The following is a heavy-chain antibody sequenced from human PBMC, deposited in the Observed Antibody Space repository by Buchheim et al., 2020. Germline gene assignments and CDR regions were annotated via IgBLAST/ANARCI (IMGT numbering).Heavy chain of an antibody. D-gene: IGHD2-2*01. Sequence: EVQLVESGGGLVQPGGSLRLSCAASGFTFSSYSMNWVRQAPGKGLEGVSYISSSSSTIYYADSVKGRFTISRDNAKNSLYLQMNSLRAEDTAVYYCAREETIVVVPAAIDYWGQGTL. V-gene: IGHV3-48*04. CDR1: GFTFSSYS. CDR2: ISSSSSTI. J-gene: IGHJ4*02. CDR3: AREETIVVVPAAIDY.